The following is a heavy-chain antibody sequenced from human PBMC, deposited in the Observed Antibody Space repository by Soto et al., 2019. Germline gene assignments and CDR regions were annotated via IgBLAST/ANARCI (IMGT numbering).Heavy chain of an antibody. Sequence: PSETLSLTCDVYGGSFSDYIWTWIRQTPGKGLQWIGQINHSGSANYNPSLKSRVTISVHTSSSQFSLELSSVTAADTAVYYCARGLISLSYYSGGWYYFDSWGQGTQVTVSS. D-gene: IGHD1-26*01. CDR3: ARGLISLSYYSGGWYYFDS. V-gene: IGHV4-34*01. J-gene: IGHJ4*02. CDR2: INHSGSA. CDR1: GGSFSDYI.